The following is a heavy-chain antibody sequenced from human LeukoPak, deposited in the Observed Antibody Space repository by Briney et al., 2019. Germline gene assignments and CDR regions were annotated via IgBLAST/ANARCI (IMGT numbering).Heavy chain of an antibody. V-gene: IGHV1-2*02. J-gene: IGHJ4*02. CDR3: ARSTTVTLYPFDY. D-gene: IGHD4-17*01. CDR2: INPNSGGT. CDR1: GYTFTVYY. Sequence: ASMTVSFKASGYTFTVYYMHWVRQAPGQGLEWMGWINPNSGGTNYAQKFQGRVTMTRDTSISTAYMELSRLGSDDTAVYYCARSTTVTLYPFDYWGQGTLVTVSS.